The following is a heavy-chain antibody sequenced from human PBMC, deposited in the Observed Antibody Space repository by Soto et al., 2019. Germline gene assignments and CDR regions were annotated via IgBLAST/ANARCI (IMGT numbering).Heavy chain of an antibody. V-gene: IGHV4-4*07. CDR2: IYATGDT. CDR1: GASLSRYC. CDR3: VRDGTKNLRDRFEP. J-gene: IGHJ5*02. Sequence: SETLSLTCNVSGASLSRYCWSWIRQPPGKGLEWIGRIYATGDTDYNPSLKSRISMSVDMSKKQFSLTLRSVTAADTAIYYCVRDGTKNLRDRFEPWGRGILVTVSS. D-gene: IGHD1-26*01.